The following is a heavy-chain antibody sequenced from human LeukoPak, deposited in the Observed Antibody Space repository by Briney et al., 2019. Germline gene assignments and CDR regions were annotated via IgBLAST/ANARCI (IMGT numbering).Heavy chain of an antibody. Sequence: PSETLSLTCTVSGGSISSYYWSWIRQPPGKGLEWIGYIYYSGSTNYNPSLKSRVTISVDTSKNQFSLKLSSVTAADTAVYYCTRSHSVWTSFDYWGQGTLVTVSS. D-gene: IGHD3/OR15-3a*01. CDR3: TRSHSVWTSFDY. CDR2: IYYSGST. V-gene: IGHV4-59*01. J-gene: IGHJ4*02. CDR1: GGSISSYY.